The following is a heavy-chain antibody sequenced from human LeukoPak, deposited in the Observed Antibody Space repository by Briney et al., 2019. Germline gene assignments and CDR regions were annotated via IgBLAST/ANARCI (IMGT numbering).Heavy chain of an antibody. V-gene: IGHV4-34*01. D-gene: IGHD4-17*01. CDR1: GGSFSGYY. CDR2: INHSGST. CDR3: ARSYGDYVWFSAFDI. Sequence: SETPSLTCAVYGGSFSGYYWSWIRQPPGKGLEWIGEINHSGSTNYNPSLKSRVTISVDASKNQFSLKLSSVTAADTAVYYCARSYGDYVWFSAFDIWGQGTMVTVSS. J-gene: IGHJ3*02.